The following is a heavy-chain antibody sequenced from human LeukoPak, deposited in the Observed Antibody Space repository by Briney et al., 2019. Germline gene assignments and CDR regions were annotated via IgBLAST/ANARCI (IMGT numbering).Heavy chain of an antibody. D-gene: IGHD5-12*01. Sequence: PGGSLRLSCAASGFTFDDYAMRWVRQAPGKGLEWVSGISWNSGSIGYADSVKGRFTISRDNAKNSLYLQMNSLRAEDTALYYCATNGGGDSGYGNFDYWGQGTLVTVSS. CDR2: ISWNSGSI. CDR1: GFTFDDYA. J-gene: IGHJ4*02. V-gene: IGHV3-9*01. CDR3: ATNGGGDSGYGNFDY.